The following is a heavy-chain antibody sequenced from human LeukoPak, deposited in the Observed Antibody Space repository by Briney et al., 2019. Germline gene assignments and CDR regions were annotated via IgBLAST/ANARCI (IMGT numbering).Heavy chain of an antibody. CDR3: ARGRSSALDT. CDR2: TYYRSKWYN. J-gene: IGHJ3*02. V-gene: IGHV6-1*01. Sequence: SQTLSLTCGISGDSVSTNGVAWNWIRQSPSRGLEWLGRTYYRSKWYNDYVVSVKSRITINPDTSRNQFSLQLNSVTPEDTAVYYCARGRSSALDTWGQGTVVTVSS. CDR1: GDSVSTNGVA.